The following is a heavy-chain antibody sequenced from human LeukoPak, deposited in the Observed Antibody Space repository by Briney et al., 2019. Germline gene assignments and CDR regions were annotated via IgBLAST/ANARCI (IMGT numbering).Heavy chain of an antibody. CDR3: ARRPVAGRFDP. J-gene: IGHJ5*02. CDR2: IYTSGST. Sequence: SETLSLTCTVSGGSISSGSHYWSWIRQPAGKGLEWIGRIYTSGSTNYNPSLKSRVTISVDKSKNQFSLKLSSVTAADTAVYYCARRPVAGRFDPWGQGTLVTVSS. D-gene: IGHD6-19*01. CDR1: GGSISSGSHY. V-gene: IGHV4-61*02.